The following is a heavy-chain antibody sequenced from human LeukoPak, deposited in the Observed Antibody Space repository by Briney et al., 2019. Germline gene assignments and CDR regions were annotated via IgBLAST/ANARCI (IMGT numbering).Heavy chain of an antibody. D-gene: IGHD3-9*01. CDR1: GYIFTDYY. CDR2: INPNSGDT. CDR3: ARGGRGTITIVVAALDY. V-gene: IGHV1-2*06. Sequence: ASVTVSCKASGYIFTDYYIHWVRQAPGQGPEWMGRINPNSGDTDSAQKFQGRVTMTRVTSITTVYMEMRRLTSDDTAVYYCARGGRGTITIVVAALDYWGQGTLVTVSS. J-gene: IGHJ4*02.